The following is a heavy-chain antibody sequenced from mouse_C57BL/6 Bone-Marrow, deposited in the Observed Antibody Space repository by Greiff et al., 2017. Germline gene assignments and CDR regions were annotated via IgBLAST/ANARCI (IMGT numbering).Heavy chain of an antibody. CDR2: INPNNGGT. D-gene: IGHD2-4*01. CDR1: GYTFTDYY. V-gene: IGHV1-26*01. CDR3: ARDDDYDGPFAY. Sequence: VQLQQSGPELVKPGASVKISCKASGYTFTDYYMNWVKQSHGKSLEWIGDINPNNGGTSYNQKFKGKATLTVDKSSSTAYMELRSLTSEDSAVYYCARDDDYDGPFAYWGQGTLDTVSA. J-gene: IGHJ3*01.